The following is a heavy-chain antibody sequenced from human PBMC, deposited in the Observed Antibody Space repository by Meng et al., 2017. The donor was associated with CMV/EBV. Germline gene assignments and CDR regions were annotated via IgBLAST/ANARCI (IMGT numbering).Heavy chain of an antibody. CDR2: IIPILGIA. Sequence: SVKVSCKASGGTFSTNIFTWVRQAPGQGLEWMGRIIPILGIANYAQKFQDRVTITADKSTSTAYMELSSLRSDDTAVYYCARVMRGDDVGRGEGERGGQG. J-gene: IGHJ3*01. CDR1: GGTFSTNI. D-gene: IGHD3-16*01. CDR3: ARVMRGDDVGRGEGER. V-gene: IGHV1-69*02.